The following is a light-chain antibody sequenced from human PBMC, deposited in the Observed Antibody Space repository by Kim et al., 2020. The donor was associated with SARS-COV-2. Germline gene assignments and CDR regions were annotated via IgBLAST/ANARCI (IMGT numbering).Light chain of an antibody. CDR3: QEYKTFPLT. CDR1: QDISSE. CDR2: DAS. Sequence: DIQLTQSPSFLSASVGDRVTITCRTSQDISSELAWFQQSPGNAPKLLIYDASTVHSGVPSRFRGSGSGTEFTLTITSLQPEDFATYYCQEYKTFPLTFGQGTKVDIK. J-gene: IGKJ1*01. V-gene: IGKV1-9*01.